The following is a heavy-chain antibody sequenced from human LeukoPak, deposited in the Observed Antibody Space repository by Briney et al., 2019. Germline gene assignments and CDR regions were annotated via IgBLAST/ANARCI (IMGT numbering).Heavy chain of an antibody. D-gene: IGHD5-18*01. V-gene: IGHV4-38-2*02. J-gene: IGHJ4*02. CDR3: AREGWDTAMDY. Sequence: PSETLSLTCSVSVYSISSGYYWGWIRQPPGKGLEWIGTIYHSGSTYYNPSLKSRVTISVDMPKNQFSLKLNSVTAADTAVYYCAREGWDTAMDYWGQGTLVTVSS. CDR2: IYHSGST. CDR1: VYSISSGYY.